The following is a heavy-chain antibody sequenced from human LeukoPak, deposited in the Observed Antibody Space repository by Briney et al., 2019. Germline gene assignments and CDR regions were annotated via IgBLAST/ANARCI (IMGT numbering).Heavy chain of an antibody. Sequence: SETLSLTCAVYGGSFSGYYWSWIRQPPGKGLEWIGEINHSGSTNYNPSLKSRVTISVDTSKNQFSLKLSSVTAADTAVYYCARRGYSGSYYSDWGQGTLVTVSS. V-gene: IGHV4-34*01. CDR1: GGSFSGYY. CDR3: ARRGYSGSYYSD. J-gene: IGHJ4*02. CDR2: INHSGST. D-gene: IGHD1-26*01.